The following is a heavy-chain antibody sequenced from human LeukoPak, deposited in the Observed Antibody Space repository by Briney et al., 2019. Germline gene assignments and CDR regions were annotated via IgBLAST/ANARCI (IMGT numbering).Heavy chain of an antibody. V-gene: IGHV1-8*01. D-gene: IGHD6-6*01. CDR3: AREYSSSADPFDY. Sequence: GASVKVSCKASGYTFTSYDFNWVRQATGQGLEWMGWMNPNSGNTGYAQKFQGRVTMTRNTSISTAYMELSSLRSEDTAVYYCAREYSSSADPFDYWGQGTLVTVSS. CDR2: MNPNSGNT. J-gene: IGHJ4*02. CDR1: GYTFTSYD.